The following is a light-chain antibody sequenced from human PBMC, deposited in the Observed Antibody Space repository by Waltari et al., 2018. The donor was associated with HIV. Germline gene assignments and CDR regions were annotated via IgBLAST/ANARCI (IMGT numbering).Light chain of an antibody. CDR2: GAS. J-gene: IGKJ1*01. V-gene: IGKV3-20*01. Sequence: EIVLTQSPGTLYLSPGERATLSCRASQSVTSTYFAWYQQKPGQAPRLLIYGASSRATGIPDRCSGTGSGTDFTLTISRLEPEDFALYYCQQYGSLQWTFGQGTKVEIK. CDR3: QQYGSLQWT. CDR1: QSVTSTY.